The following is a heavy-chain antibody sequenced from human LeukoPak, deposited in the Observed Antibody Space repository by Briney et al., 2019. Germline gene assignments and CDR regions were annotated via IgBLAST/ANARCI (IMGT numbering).Heavy chain of an antibody. CDR2: INHSGST. CDR3: ARLGRTPFDY. CDR1: GGSFSGYY. V-gene: IGHV4-34*01. D-gene: IGHD2-15*01. J-gene: IGHJ4*02. Sequence: SETLSLTCAVYGGSFSGYYWSWIRQPPGKGLEWIGEINHSGSTNHNPSLKSRVTISVDTSKNQFSLKLSSVTAADTAVYYCARLGRTPFDYWGQGTLVTVSS.